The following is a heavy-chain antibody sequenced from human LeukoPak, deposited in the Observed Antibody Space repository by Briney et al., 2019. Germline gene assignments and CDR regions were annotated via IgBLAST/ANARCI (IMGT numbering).Heavy chain of an antibody. D-gene: IGHD1-20*01. J-gene: IGHJ4*01. V-gene: IGHV3-11*03. CDR2: ISTGSSYT. Sequence: PGGSLRLSCAASGFTFSDYYMSWIRQAPGKGLEWVSYISTGSSYTNYADSVKGRFTISRDNAKNSLYLQMTSLRAEDTAVYYRARRLTGTTSNYFDYWGQGTLVTVSS. CDR1: GFTFSDYY. CDR3: ARRLTGTTSNYFDY.